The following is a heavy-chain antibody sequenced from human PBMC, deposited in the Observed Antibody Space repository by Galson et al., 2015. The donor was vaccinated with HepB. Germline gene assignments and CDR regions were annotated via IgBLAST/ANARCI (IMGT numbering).Heavy chain of an antibody. CDR3: ATQFKLNDGRSFLDP. CDR2: IIPIVGPT. D-gene: IGHD1-1*01. V-gene: IGHV1-69*08. Sequence: SVKVSCKASEDIFDNHPITWVRQAPGQGLEWMGTIIPIVGPTNYAQKFQGRVTITADKSTHTTYMEMSSLTSDDTAVFFCATQFKLNDGRSFLDPWGQGTLVTVSS. CDR1: EDIFDNHP. J-gene: IGHJ5*02.